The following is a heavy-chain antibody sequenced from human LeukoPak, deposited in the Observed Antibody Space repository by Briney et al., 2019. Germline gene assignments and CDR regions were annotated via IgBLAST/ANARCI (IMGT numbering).Heavy chain of an antibody. CDR3: ARHRGYCSSTSCSYNWFDP. Sequence: SETLSLTCTVSGGSISSYYWTCIRQPPGKGLYWIGYIYYSVSNKYNPSLKSPVTMSVDTSKNRFSLKLSSVTAADTAVYYCARHRGYCSSTSCSYNWFDPWGQGTLVTVSS. CDR2: IYYSVSN. D-gene: IGHD2-2*03. V-gene: IGHV4-59*08. CDR1: GGSISSYY. J-gene: IGHJ5*02.